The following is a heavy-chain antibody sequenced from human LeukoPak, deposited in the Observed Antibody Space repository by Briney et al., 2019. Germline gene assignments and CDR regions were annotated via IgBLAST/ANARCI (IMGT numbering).Heavy chain of an antibody. J-gene: IGHJ4*02. CDR3: AKHRFESGGYRSTD. CDR1: GFTFSSYA. D-gene: IGHD3-22*01. CDR2: ISGGSGST. V-gene: IGHV3-23*01. Sequence: PGGSLRLSCAASGFTFSSYAMSWVRQAPGKGLAWVSTISGGSGSTYCADSVKGRFTISRDNSKNTLYLQMNSLRDEDTAVYYCAKHRFESGGYRSTDWGQGTLVTVSS.